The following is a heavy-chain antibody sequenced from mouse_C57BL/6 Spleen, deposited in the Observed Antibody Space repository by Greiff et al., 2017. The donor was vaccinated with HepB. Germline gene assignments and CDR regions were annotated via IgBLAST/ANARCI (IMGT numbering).Heavy chain of an antibody. CDR3: TRGYDYDGVGFPYAMDY. CDR2: ISSGGDYI. CDR1: GFTFSSYA. D-gene: IGHD2-4*01. V-gene: IGHV5-9-1*02. Sequence: EVQLVESGEGLVKPGGSLKLSCAASGFTFSSYAMSWVRQTPEKRLEWVAYISSGGDYIYYADTVKGRFTISRDNARNTLYLQMSSLKSEDTAMYYCTRGYDYDGVGFPYAMDYWGQGTSVTVSS. J-gene: IGHJ4*01.